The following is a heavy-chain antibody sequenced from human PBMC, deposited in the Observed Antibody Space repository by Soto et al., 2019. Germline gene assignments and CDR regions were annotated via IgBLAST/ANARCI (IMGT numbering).Heavy chain of an antibody. Sequence: QVQLVESGGDLVKTGGSLRISCAASGFTFSDYSMSWVRQAPGKGLEWVSFISSSGNLTYYADSVKGRFTVSRDNAKNSVYLQMNSLRAEDTAVYFCAKVSSENEYDPLFSWGQGTLVTVSS. V-gene: IGHV3-11*01. CDR2: ISSSGNLT. CDR3: AKVSSENEYDPLFS. D-gene: IGHD3-22*01. J-gene: IGHJ4*02. CDR1: GFTFSDYS.